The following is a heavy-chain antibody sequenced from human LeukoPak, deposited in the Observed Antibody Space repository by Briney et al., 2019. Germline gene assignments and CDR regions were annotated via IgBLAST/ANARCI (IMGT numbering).Heavy chain of an antibody. D-gene: IGHD6-19*01. CDR1: GGSFGGYY. CDR2: INHGGST. V-gene: IGHV4-34*01. J-gene: IGHJ5*02. Sequence: SETLSLTCAVYGGSFGGYYWSWIRQPPGKGLEWIGEINHGGSTNYNPSLKSRVTISVDTSKNQFSLKLTSVTAADTAVYYCARGMAVPGRGNWFDPWGQGTLVTVSS. CDR3: ARGMAVPGRGNWFDP.